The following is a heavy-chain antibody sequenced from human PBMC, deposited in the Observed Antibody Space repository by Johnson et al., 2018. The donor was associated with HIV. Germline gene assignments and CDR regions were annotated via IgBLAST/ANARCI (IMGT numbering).Heavy chain of an antibody. J-gene: IGHJ3*02. D-gene: IGHD5-18*01. CDR3: ARDSWIQLWFGDAFDI. CDR2: ISWDSGSR. Sequence: VQLVESGGGLVQPGRSLRLSCAASGFTFGDYAMHWVRQAPGKGLEWVSVISWDSGSRDYADSVKGRFTISRDNAKNSLYLQMNSLRAEDTALYYCARDSWIQLWFGDAFDIWGQGTMVTVSS. V-gene: IGHV3-9*01. CDR1: GFTFGDYA.